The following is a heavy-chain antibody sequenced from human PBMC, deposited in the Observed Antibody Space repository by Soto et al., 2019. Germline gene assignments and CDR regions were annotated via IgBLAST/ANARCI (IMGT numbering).Heavy chain of an antibody. CDR3: TPWSTFGGVIVEYFQH. CDR1: GFTFSNAW. Sequence: GGSLRLSCAASGFTFSNAWMNWVRQAPGKGLEWVGRIKSKTDGGTTDYAAPVKGRFTISRDDSKNTLYLQMNSLKTEDTAVYYCTPWSTFGGVIVEYFQHWGQGTLVTVSS. V-gene: IGHV3-15*07. CDR2: IKSKTDGGTT. D-gene: IGHD3-16*02. J-gene: IGHJ1*01.